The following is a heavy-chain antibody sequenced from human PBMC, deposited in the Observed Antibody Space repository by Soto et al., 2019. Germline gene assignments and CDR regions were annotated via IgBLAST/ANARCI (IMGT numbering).Heavy chain of an antibody. CDR3: ARVPSPFDYYYAMDV. V-gene: IGHV4-30-4*01. CDR2: IFSSGTT. J-gene: IGHJ6*02. Sequence: QVQLRESGPGLVMPSQTLSLTCTVSGDSISSGNKYWSWIRQPPGKGLEWIGYIFSSGTTYYNPSLKSRLTMSLDTSQNQFSLKRNSVTDADTAVYYCARVPSPFDYYYAMDVWGQGTTVTVSS. D-gene: IGHD3-16*01. CDR1: GDSISSGNKY.